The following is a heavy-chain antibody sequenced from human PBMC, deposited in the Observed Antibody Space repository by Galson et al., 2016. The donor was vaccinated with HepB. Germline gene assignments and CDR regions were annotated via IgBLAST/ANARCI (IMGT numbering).Heavy chain of an antibody. J-gene: IGHJ6*03. V-gene: IGHV3-11*06. CDR2: ISSRSTYS. CDR3: ARGDSTGRYHYYTDV. D-gene: IGHD2-2*01. Sequence: SLRLSCAASGFTFSAYYMSWIRQAPGKGLEWVSYISSRSTYSNYADSVKGRFTISRDNAKDSLSLQMNSLRADDTAVYYCARGDSTGRYHYYTDVWGKGTTVTVSS. CDR1: GFTFSAYY.